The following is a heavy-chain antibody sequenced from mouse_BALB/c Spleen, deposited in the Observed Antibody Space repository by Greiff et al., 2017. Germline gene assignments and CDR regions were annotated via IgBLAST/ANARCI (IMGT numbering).Heavy chain of an antibody. D-gene: IGHD2-14*01. CDR1: GYSITSDYA. CDR3: ARGRYYRYDFDV. V-gene: IGHV3-2*02. J-gene: IGHJ1*01. CDR2: ISYSGST. Sequence: ESGPGLVKPSQSLSLTCTVTGYSITSDYAWNWIRQFPGNKLEWMGYISYSGSTSYNPSLKSRISITRDTSKNQFFLQLNSVTTEDTATYYCARGRYYRYDFDVWGAGTTVTVSS.